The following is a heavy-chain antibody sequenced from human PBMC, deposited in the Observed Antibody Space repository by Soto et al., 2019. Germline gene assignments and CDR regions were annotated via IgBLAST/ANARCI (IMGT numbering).Heavy chain of an antibody. CDR3: ARASTTVTTLDY. CDR1: GGSISTGGYY. J-gene: IGHJ4*02. Sequence: SETLSLTCTVSGGSISTGGYYWNWIRQHPGKGLEWIGYFYYSGSTYYNPSLKSRVTISVDRSKNQFSLKLSSVTAADTAVYYCARASTTVTTLDYWGQGTLVTVSS. V-gene: IGHV4-31*03. CDR2: FYYSGST. D-gene: IGHD4-17*01.